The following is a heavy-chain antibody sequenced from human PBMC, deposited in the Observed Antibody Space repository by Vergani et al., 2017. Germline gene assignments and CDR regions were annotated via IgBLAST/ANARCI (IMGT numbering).Heavy chain of an antibody. Sequence: EMQLLESGGGLVQPGGSLRLSCVISEVSVSKYAMSWVRQTPGKGLEWVSSIRGSGTDPHYTDSVKGRFTISRDNSKNTLFLQLKTLRAEDTGVYYCAKDYNIMGALHYWGQGTLVAVSS. D-gene: IGHD5-12*01. CDR2: IRGSGTDP. CDR3: AKDYNIMGALHY. J-gene: IGHJ4*02. CDR1: EVSVSKYA. V-gene: IGHV3-23*01.